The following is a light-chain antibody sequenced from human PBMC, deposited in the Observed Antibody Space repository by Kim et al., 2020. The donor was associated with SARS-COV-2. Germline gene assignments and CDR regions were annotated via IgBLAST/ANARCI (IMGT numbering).Light chain of an antibody. V-gene: IGKV1D-12*01. Sequence: DIQVTQSPSSVSASVGDRVNITCRASQGINNCLAWYQQKPGKAPNLLIFDGSSLHSGVPSRFSGSGSGTDFTLTISSLQPEDSATYFCQQANSFPVTFGGGTKVDIK. CDR2: DGS. CDR3: QQANSFPVT. J-gene: IGKJ4*01. CDR1: QGINNC.